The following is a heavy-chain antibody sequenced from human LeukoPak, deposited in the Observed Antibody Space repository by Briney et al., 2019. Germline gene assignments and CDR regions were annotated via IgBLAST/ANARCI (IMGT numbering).Heavy chain of an antibody. CDR3: TARTIVGAMRRGTLQTANDY. V-gene: IGHV3-30-3*01. CDR1: GFTFSSYA. J-gene: IGHJ4*02. CDR2: ISYDGSNK. D-gene: IGHD1-26*01. Sequence: GGSLRLSCAASGFTFSSYAMHWVRQAPGKGLEWVAVISYDGSNKYYADSVKGRFTISRDNSKNTLYLQMSSLKTEDTAVYYCTARTIVGAMRRGTLQTANDYWGQGTLVTVSS.